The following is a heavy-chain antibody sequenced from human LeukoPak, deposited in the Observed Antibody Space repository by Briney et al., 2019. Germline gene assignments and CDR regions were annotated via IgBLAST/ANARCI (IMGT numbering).Heavy chain of an antibody. Sequence: GGSLRLSCAASGFTFRSYVMHWVRQAPGKGLEWVAAIAHEDGRNEYYADSVKGRFTISRDNSKNTVYLQMNSLRAEDTAVYYCAKERPEEYYGSGSYFDYWGQGTLVTVSS. CDR2: IAHEDGRNE. D-gene: IGHD3-10*01. J-gene: IGHJ4*02. CDR3: AKERPEEYYGSGSYFDY. CDR1: GFTFRSYV. V-gene: IGHV3-30*18.